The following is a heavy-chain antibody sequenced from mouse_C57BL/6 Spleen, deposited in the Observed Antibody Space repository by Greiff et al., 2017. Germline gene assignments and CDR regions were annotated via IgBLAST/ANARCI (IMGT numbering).Heavy chain of an antibody. V-gene: IGHV1-26*01. CDR1: GYTFTDYY. CDR2: INPNNGGT. Sequence: EVQLQQSGPELVKPGASVKISCKASGYTFTDYYMNWVKQSHGKSLEWIGDINPNNGGTSYNQKFKGKATLTVDKSSSTAYMELRSLTSEDSAVYYCARQGGYYDYDVGYFDVWGTGTTVTVSS. J-gene: IGHJ1*03. CDR3: ARQGGYYDYDVGYFDV. D-gene: IGHD2-4*01.